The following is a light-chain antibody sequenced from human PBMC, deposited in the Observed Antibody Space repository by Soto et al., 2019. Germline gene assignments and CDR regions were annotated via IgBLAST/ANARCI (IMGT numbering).Light chain of an antibody. J-gene: IGKJ1*01. V-gene: IGKV4-1*01. Sequence: DIVMTQSPDSLAVSLGERATINCKSSQSVLYSPNNKNYLAWYQQKPGQPPKLLIYWASTRESGVPDRFSGSGSGTDFTLTISSLQAEDVAVYYCQQYYSTPPTFGQGTKVEIK. CDR3: QQYYSTPPT. CDR1: QSVLYSPNNKNY. CDR2: WAS.